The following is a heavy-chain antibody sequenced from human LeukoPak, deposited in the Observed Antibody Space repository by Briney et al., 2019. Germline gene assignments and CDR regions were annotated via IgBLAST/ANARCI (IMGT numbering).Heavy chain of an antibody. CDR3: AKDLTMIVD. V-gene: IGHV3-23*01. CDR1: GFTFSSYA. J-gene: IGHJ1*01. CDR2: ISGSGDNT. Sequence: GGSLRLSCAASGFTFSSYAMSWVRQAPGKGLEWVSGISGSGDNTYYADSVKGRFTISRDNSKNTLYVQVNSLGTEDTAAYYCAKDLTMIVDWGQGTLVTVSS. D-gene: IGHD3-22*01.